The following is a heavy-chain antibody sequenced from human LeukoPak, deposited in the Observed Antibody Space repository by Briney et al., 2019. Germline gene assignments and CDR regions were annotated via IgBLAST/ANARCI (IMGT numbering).Heavy chain of an antibody. Sequence: SETLSLTCTVPGGSVSSGRYYWSWIRQPPGKGLEWIGYFYYSGSTNYNPSLKSRVTISVDTSKNQFSLNLSSVTAADTAVYYCARDRLGAAADYFDYWGQGTLVTVSS. V-gene: IGHV4-61*01. J-gene: IGHJ4*02. CDR1: GGSVSSGRYY. CDR3: ARDRLGAAADYFDY. CDR2: FYYSGST. D-gene: IGHD6-13*01.